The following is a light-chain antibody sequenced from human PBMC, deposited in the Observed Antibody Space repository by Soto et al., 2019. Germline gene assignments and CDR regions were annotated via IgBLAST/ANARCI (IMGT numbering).Light chain of an antibody. CDR2: GAS. CDR1: QTLGNK. CDR3: QQHNAWPLT. V-gene: IGKV3D-15*01. Sequence: EIVMPQSPATLSASPGEIATLSCRASQTLGNKLAWYQQKPGQAPLLLIHGASTRATGIPARFSGSGSGTEFTLTINSLQSEAFAIYYCQQHNAWPLTFGPGTKVDL. J-gene: IGKJ3*01.